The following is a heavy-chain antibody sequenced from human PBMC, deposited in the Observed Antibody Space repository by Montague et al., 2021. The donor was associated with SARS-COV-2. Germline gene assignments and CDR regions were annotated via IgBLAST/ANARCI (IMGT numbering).Heavy chain of an antibody. CDR1: GGSISSGSYY. Sequence: TLSLTCTVSGGSISSGSYYWSWIRQPAGKGLEWIGRIYTSGSTNYNPSLKSQVTISVDTSKNQFSLKLSSVTAADTAVYYCARGVLRYFDWTSPFDYWGQGTLVTVSS. D-gene: IGHD3-9*01. CDR2: IYTSGST. J-gene: IGHJ4*02. CDR3: ARGVLRYFDWTSPFDY. V-gene: IGHV4-61*02.